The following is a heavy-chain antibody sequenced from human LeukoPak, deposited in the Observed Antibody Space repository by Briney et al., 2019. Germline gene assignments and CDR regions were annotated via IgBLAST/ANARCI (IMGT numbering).Heavy chain of an antibody. D-gene: IGHD6-6*01. V-gene: IGHV5-51*01. CDR3: GRLPGAIRPGYYYMDV. CDR1: GYSFTSYW. CDR2: IYPGDSDT. Sequence: GESLKISCKDSGYSFTSYWIGWVRQMPGKGLEWMGIIYPGDSDTRYSPSFQGQVTISADKSISTAYLKWSSLKASDTAMYYCGRLPGAIRPGYYYMDVWGKGTTVTVSS. J-gene: IGHJ6*03.